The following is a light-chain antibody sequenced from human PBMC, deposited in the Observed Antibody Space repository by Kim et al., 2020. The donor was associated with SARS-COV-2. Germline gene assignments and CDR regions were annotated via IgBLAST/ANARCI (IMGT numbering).Light chain of an antibody. CDR3: AAWDDGLSGPV. Sequence: ELTQPPSASGTPGQRVTISCSGSRSNIGINYVSWYQHLPGTAPKLLIYTNDQRPSGVPDRFSGSKSGTSTSLAISDLRSEDEAVYFCAAWDDGLSGPVFGGGTQLTV. CDR2: TND. V-gene: IGLV1-47*02. CDR1: RSNIGINY. J-gene: IGLJ2*01.